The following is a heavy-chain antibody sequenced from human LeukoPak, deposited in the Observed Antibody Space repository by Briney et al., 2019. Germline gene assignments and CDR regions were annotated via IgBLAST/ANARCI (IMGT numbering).Heavy chain of an antibody. Sequence: PWGSLRLSCAASGFTFGSYEMNWVRQSPGKGLEWLAYISTSGSTIIYAGSVKGRLTISRDNGTNSLYLHLHSLSAEDTAVFYCARDNSGNYHRYFDHWGQGTVVTVS. J-gene: IGHJ4*02. V-gene: IGHV3-48*03. D-gene: IGHD1-26*01. CDR2: ISTSGSTI. CDR1: GFTFGSYE. CDR3: ARDNSGNYHRYFDH.